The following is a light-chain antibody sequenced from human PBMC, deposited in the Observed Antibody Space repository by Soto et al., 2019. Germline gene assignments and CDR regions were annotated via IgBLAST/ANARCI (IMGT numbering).Light chain of an antibody. CDR2: AAS. J-gene: IGKJ2*01. CDR1: QGISSW. Sequence: DIQMTQSPSSVSASVGDRVTITCRASQGISSWLAWYQQKPGKAPNLLIYAASTLQSWVPSRFSGSGSGTEFTLTISSLQPEDFATYYCQQYSNYPMYTFGQGTKVDIK. V-gene: IGKV1D-16*01. CDR3: QQYSNYPMYT.